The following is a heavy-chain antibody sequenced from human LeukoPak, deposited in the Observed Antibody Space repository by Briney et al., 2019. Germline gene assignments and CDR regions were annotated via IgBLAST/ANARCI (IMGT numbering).Heavy chain of an antibody. CDR1: GYTFTSYY. CDR2: INAGNGNT. CDR3: ALQYCSSASCYWALEY. Sequence: ASVKVSCKASGYTFTSYYMHWVRQAPGQGLEWMGWINAGNGNTKYSQKFQGRVTITRDTSASTAYMELSSLRSEDTAVYYCALQYCSSASCYWALEYWGQGTLVTVSS. D-gene: IGHD2-2*01. V-gene: IGHV1-3*01. J-gene: IGHJ4*02.